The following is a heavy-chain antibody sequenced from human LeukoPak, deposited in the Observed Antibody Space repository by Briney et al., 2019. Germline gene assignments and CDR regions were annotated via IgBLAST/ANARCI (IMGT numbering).Heavy chain of an antibody. Sequence: SETLSLTCTVSGYSISSGYYWGWIRQPPGKGLEWIGSIYHSGSTYYNPSLKSRVTISVDTSKNQFSLKLGSVTAADTAVYYCARGAAAVHWGQGTLVTVSS. CDR2: IYHSGST. D-gene: IGHD6-13*01. V-gene: IGHV4-38-2*02. CDR1: GYSISSGYY. CDR3: ARGAAAVH. J-gene: IGHJ4*02.